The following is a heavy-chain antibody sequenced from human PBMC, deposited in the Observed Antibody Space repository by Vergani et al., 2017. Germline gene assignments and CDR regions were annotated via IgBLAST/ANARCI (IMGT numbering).Heavy chain of an antibody. CDR3: ARAFHCCSNSVCYSSVVRGLAFDI. J-gene: IGHJ3*02. CDR2: IYYSGST. Sequence: QVQLQESGAGLLKPSQTLSLTCTVSGGSISSCGYYWSWIRQRPGKGLEWNGYIYYSGSTYYNPSIKSQLTISADTSKNQFYLKLSSVTAADTAVYYCARAFHCCSNSVCYSSVVRGLAFDIWGQGTMVTVSS. CDR1: GGSISSCGYY. V-gene: IGHV4-31*01. D-gene: IGHD2-8*01.